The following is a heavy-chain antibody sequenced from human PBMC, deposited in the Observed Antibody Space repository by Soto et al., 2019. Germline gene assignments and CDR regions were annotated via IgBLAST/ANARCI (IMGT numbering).Heavy chain of an antibody. V-gene: IGHV3-21*01. CDR2: ISSSSSYI. CDR3: ARDREGVGAGLF. CDR1: VFTFSNSY. Sequence: VGSLRLSCASSVFTFSNSYMNWVRQSPGKGLEWVSSISSSSSYILYADSMKGRFTVSRDNAHSALFLQMDSLRAEDTAVYYCARDREGVGAGLFWGKGTMVPV. D-gene: IGHD1-26*01. J-gene: IGHJ3*01.